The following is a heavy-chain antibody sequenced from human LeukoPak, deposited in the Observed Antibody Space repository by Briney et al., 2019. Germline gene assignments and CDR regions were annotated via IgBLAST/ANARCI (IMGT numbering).Heavy chain of an antibody. V-gene: IGHV4-39*01. CDR3: ARHPSDPPYFDL. Sequence: SETLSLTCTASGGSISSSSYYWGWIRQPPGKGLEWIGSIYYSGSTYYNPSLKSRVTISVDTSKNQFSLKLSSVTAADTAVYYCARHPSDPPYFDLWGRGTLVTVSS. CDR1: GGSISSSSYY. J-gene: IGHJ2*01. CDR2: IYYSGST.